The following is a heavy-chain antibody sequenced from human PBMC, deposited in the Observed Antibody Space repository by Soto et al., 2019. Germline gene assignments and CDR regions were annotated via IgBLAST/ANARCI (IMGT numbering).Heavy chain of an antibody. J-gene: IGHJ4*02. Sequence: ASETLSLTCAVYGGSFSGYYWTWIRQPPGTGLEWIGEINHSGSTNYNPSLKSRVTISVDTSKNQFSPKVSSVTAADTAVYYCASKKNDILTTYPFDGRGQGTLVTVSS. CDR1: GGSFSGYY. D-gene: IGHD3-9*01. V-gene: IGHV4-34*01. CDR3: ASKKNDILTTYPFDG. CDR2: INHSGST.